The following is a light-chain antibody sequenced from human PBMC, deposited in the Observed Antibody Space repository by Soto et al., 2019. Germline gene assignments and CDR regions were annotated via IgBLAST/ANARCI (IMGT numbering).Light chain of an antibody. V-gene: IGKV3-20*01. CDR2: DAS. J-gene: IGKJ1*01. CDR3: QQYGSSGT. Sequence: ELVWTQSPGTRSLSPGERANVSCRASQSVSSYLAWYKENPGQAPRLLIYDASNRATGVPARFSGSGSGTDFTLTIRRLEPEDFAVYYCQQYGSSGTFGQGTKVDIK. CDR1: QSVSSY.